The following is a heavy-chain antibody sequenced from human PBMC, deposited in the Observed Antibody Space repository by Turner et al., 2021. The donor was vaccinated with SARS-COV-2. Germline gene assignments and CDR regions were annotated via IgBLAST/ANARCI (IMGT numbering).Heavy chain of an antibody. V-gene: IGHV1-46*01. J-gene: IGHJ4*02. D-gene: IGHD6-6*01. CDR3: ATVVGAV. Sequence: VGAGGEVKKTGASVKLSCKASGYNFTTYYIHWVRQAPGQGLEWMGIIHPSDGRTDYPQRFKGRVTMTRDPSTSPVHMELPSLISEDTAVYYCATVVGAVWGQGTLVIVSS. CDR2: IHPSDGRT. CDR1: GYNFTTYY.